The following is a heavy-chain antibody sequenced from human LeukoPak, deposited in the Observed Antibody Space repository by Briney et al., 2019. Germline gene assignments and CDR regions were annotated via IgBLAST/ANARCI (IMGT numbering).Heavy chain of an antibody. CDR1: GGSISSYY. J-gene: IGHJ4*02. D-gene: IGHD6-13*01. Sequence: PSETLSLTCTVSGGSISSYYWSWIRQPPGKGLEWIGYIYYSGSTNYNPSLKSRVTISVDTSKNQFSLKLSSVTAADTAVYYCARLRESSSWHAFDYWGQGTLVTVSS. CDR2: IYYSGST. CDR3: ARLRESSSWHAFDY. V-gene: IGHV4-59*01.